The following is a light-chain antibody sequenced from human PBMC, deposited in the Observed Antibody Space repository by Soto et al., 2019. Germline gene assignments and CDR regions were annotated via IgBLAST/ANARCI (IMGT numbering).Light chain of an antibody. CDR1: HNIDSW. CDR2: DAS. CDR3: QQYNSYSPGT. Sequence: DIQMTQSPSTLSSSVGDTFTITCRSSHNIDSWLAWYQQKPGKAPKFLMYDASTLLSGVPSRFSGSGSGTEFTLTISSLQPDDFATYYCQQYNSYSPGTFGQGTKVDIK. J-gene: IGKJ1*01. V-gene: IGKV1-5*01.